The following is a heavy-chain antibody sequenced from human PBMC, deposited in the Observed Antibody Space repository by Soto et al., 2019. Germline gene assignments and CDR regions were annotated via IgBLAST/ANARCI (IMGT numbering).Heavy chain of an antibody. V-gene: IGHV5-10-1*01. J-gene: IGHJ6*02. D-gene: IGHD1-7*01. CDR3: ASSLTGTTGLGYYYGMDV. CDR1: GYSFTSYW. Sequence: PGESLNISCKGSGYSFTSYWISWVRQMPGKGLEWMGRIDPSDSYTNYSPSFQGHVTISADKSISTAYLQWSSLKASDTAMYYCASSLTGTTGLGYYYGMDVWGQGTTVTVSS. CDR2: IDPSDSYT.